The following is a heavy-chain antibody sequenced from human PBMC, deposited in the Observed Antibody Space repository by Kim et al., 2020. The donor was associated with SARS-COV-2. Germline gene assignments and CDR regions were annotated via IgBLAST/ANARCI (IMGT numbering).Heavy chain of an antibody. CDR1: GFTFSSYG. J-gene: IGHJ4*02. V-gene: IGHV3-30*18. CDR2: ISYDGSNK. CDR3: AKEGLRFMEWLSTPLTFDY. Sequence: GGSLRLSCAASGFTFSSYGMHWVRQAPGKGLEWVAVISYDGSNKYYADSVKGRFTISRDNSKNTLYLQMNSLRAEDTAVYYCAKEGLRFMEWLSTPLTFDYWGQGTLATGYS. D-gene: IGHD3-3*01.